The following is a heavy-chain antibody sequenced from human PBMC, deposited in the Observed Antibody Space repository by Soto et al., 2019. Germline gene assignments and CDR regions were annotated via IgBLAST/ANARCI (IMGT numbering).Heavy chain of an antibody. CDR3: AKRTSGTTWGESDY. CDR1: GYIFSDYG. J-gene: IGHJ4*02. CDR2: ISGYSGNA. Sequence: QVQAMQPGAEVKKPGDSVKVSCKTSGYIFSDYGINWVRQAPGQGLEWVGWISGYSGNANLAQKFQGRVTMTTDKSPRTAYMELRRLRSDDTAVYYCAKRTSGTTWGESDYWGQGTLVTVSS. D-gene: IGHD4-17*01. V-gene: IGHV1-18*04.